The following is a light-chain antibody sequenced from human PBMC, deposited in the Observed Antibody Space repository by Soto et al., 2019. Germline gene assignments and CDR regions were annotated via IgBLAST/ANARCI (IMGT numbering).Light chain of an antibody. CDR3: QQRSTWLYT. Sequence: EILLAQSPAPLSLSPGERATLSCKASQDVSIYLAWYQQKPGQAPRLLIHYASNRATGVPARFSGSGSRRDFTLTITSLEPEDFAVYYCQQRSTWLYTFGQGTKLEV. V-gene: IGKV3-11*02. CDR2: YAS. CDR1: QDVSIY. J-gene: IGKJ2*01.